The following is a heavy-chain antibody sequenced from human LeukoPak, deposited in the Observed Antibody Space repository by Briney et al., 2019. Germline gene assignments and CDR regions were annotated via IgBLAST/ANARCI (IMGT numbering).Heavy chain of an antibody. D-gene: IGHD3-10*01. CDR2: IYYRVTS. CDR3: ARAVGGDGSGSL. V-gene: IGHV4-59*01. Sequence: SETLSLTCAVYGGSFSGYYWSWIRQPPGKGLEWIGYIYYRVTSDYNPSLKSRVTMSVDMSTRQISLKLSSVTAADTAVYYCARAVGGDGSGSLWGPGTLVTVSS. CDR1: GGSFSGYY. J-gene: IGHJ4*02.